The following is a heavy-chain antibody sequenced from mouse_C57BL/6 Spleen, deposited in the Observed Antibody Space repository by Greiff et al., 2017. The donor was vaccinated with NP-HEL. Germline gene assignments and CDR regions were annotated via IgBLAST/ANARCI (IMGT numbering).Heavy chain of an antibody. CDR1: GYSITSGYY. Sequence: ESGPGLVKPSQSLSLTCSVTGYSITSGYYWNWIRQFPGNKLEWMGYISYDGSNNYNPSLKNRISITRDTSKNQFFLKLNSVTTEDTATYYGARALYGSSYVGYFDVWGTGTTVTVSS. J-gene: IGHJ1*03. V-gene: IGHV3-6*01. CDR3: ARALYGSSYVGYFDV. D-gene: IGHD1-1*01. CDR2: ISYDGSN.